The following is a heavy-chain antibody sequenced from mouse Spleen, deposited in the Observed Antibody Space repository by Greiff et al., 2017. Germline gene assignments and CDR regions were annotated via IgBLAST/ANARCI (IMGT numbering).Heavy chain of an antibody. J-gene: IGHJ1*01. D-gene: IGHD1-1*01. CDR1: GFSLTSYG. Sequence: VKLQESGPGLVQPSQSLSITCTVSGFSLTSYGVHWVRQSPGKGLEWRGVLWSGGSTDYNAAFISRLSISKDNSKSQVFFKMNSLQADDTAIYYCARNSYYGSSYWYFDVWGEGTTVTVSS. V-gene: IGHV2-2*01. CDR2: LWSGGST. CDR3: ARNSYYGSSYWYFDV.